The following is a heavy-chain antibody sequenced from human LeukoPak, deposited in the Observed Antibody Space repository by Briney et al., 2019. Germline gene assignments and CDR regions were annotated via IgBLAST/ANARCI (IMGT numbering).Heavy chain of an antibody. Sequence: GGSLRLSCAASGFTFSSYWMSWVRQAPGKGLEWVANIRQDVSEIYYVDSVKGRFTISRDNTKNSLYLQMNSLRAEDTAVYYCARDKIVGATYFDYWGQGTLVTVSS. CDR3: ARDKIVGATYFDY. J-gene: IGHJ4*02. CDR2: IRQDVSEI. CDR1: GFTFSSYW. V-gene: IGHV3-7*01. D-gene: IGHD1-26*01.